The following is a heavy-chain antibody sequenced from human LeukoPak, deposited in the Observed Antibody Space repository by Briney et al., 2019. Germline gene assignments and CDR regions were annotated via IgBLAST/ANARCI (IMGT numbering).Heavy chain of an antibody. Sequence: GASVKVSCKASGYTFTGYHMHWVRQAPGQGLEWMGRINPNSGDTNYAQKFQGRVTITADESTSTAYMELSSLRSEDTAVYYCAREGAVAGTLDYWRQGTLVTVSS. V-gene: IGHV1-2*06. CDR2: INPNSGDT. CDR3: AREGAVAGTLDY. D-gene: IGHD6-19*01. CDR1: GYTFTGYH. J-gene: IGHJ4*02.